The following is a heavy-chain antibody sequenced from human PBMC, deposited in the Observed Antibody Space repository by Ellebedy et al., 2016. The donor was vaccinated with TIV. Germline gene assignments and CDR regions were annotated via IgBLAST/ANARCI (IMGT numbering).Heavy chain of an antibody. CDR1: GGSISSGGYY. D-gene: IGHD3-16*01. V-gene: IGHV4-31*03. J-gene: IGHJ3*01. Sequence: SETLSLTXTVSGGSISSGGYYWNWIRQPPGKGLEWIGCIYNSGSSYYNPSLESRLSMSVDASENEFSLRLSSLTAADTAVYYCAFSWGVKDAFDVWGQGTVVTVSS. CDR3: AFSWGVKDAFDV. CDR2: IYNSGSS.